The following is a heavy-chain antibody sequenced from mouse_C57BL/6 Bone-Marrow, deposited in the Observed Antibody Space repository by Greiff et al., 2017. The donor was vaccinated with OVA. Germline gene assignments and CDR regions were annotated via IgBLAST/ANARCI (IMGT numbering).Heavy chain of an antibody. CDR3: ARLGYYIDY. Sequence: QVQLQQSGAELMKPGASVKLSCKATGYTFTGYWIEWVKQRPGHGLEWIGVINPGSGGTNYNEKFKGKATLTADKSSSTAYMQLSSLTSEDSAVYFCARLGYYIDYWGQGTTLTVSS. CDR1: GYTFTGYW. V-gene: IGHV1-54*01. D-gene: IGHD4-1*01. J-gene: IGHJ2*01. CDR2: INPGSGGT.